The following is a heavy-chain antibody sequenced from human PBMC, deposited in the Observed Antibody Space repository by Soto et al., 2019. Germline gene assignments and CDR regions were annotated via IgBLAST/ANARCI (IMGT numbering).Heavy chain of an antibody. Sequence: QVQLVESGGGLVKPGGSLRLSCAASTFTFSGRYMSWIRQAPGKGLEWVSYISGSTTDTNYADSVKGRFTISRDNDKKSLYLQMSSLRAEDTAIYCCVRGTRDGGDAWGQGTLVTVAS. CDR2: ISGSTTDT. CDR1: TFTFSGRY. CDR3: VRGTRDGGDA. V-gene: IGHV3-11*05. D-gene: IGHD2-2*01. J-gene: IGHJ5*02.